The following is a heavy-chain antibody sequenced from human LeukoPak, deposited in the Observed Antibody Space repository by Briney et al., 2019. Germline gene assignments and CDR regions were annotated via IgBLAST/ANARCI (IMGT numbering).Heavy chain of an antibody. D-gene: IGHD3-22*01. V-gene: IGHV4-31*03. CDR1: GGSISSGGYY. CDR3: AGDRDYYDSSGYPYDAFDI. J-gene: IGHJ3*02. Sequence: SETLSLTCTVSGGSISSGGYYWSWIRQHPGKGLEWIGYIYYSGNTYYNPSLKSRVTISVDTSKNQFSLKLSSVTAADTAVYYCAGDRDYYDSSGYPYDAFDIWGQGTMVTVSS. CDR2: IYYSGNT.